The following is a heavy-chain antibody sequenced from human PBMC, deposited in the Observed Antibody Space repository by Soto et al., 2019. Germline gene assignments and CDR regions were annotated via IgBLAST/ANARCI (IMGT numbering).Heavy chain of an antibody. V-gene: IGHV3-23*01. CDR3: AKAGYSSSWAFDY. Sequence: EVQLLESGGVVVQPGGSLRLSCAASGFTFSDYVMHWVRQAPGKGLEWVSGINDSGGSTYYADSVKGRFTVSRDNSKTTLYLQMNSLRAEDTAGDYCAKAGYSSSWAFDYWGQGTLVTVSS. J-gene: IGHJ4*02. D-gene: IGHD6-13*01. CDR1: GFTFSDYV. CDR2: INDSGGST.